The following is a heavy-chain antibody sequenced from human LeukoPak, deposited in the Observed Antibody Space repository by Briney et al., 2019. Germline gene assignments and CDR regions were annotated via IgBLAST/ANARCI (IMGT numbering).Heavy chain of an antibody. V-gene: IGHV3-9*01. D-gene: IGHD3-10*01. CDR3: AKDTSLLWFGELGH. CDR2: ISWNSGSI. CDR1: GFTFDDYA. Sequence: GRSLRLSCAASGFTFDDYAMHWVRQAPGKGLEWVSGISWNSGSIGYADSVKGRFTISRDNAKNSLYLQMNSLRAEDTALYYCAKDTSLLWFGELGHWGQGALVTVSS. J-gene: IGHJ4*02.